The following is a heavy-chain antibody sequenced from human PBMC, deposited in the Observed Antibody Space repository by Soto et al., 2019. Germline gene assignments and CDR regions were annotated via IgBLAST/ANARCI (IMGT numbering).Heavy chain of an antibody. CDR1: GFTFGDYG. CDR3: SRLGSYSYGSYYMDV. Sequence: GGSLRLSCTASGFTFGDYGVSWLCQAPGKGLEWVGLIRSTGFGGTTEYAASVKGRFTISRDDSKSIAYLQMDSLKTEDTAVYYCSRLGSYSYGSYYMDVWGKGTTVTVSS. CDR2: IRSTGFGGTT. D-gene: IGHD5-18*01. J-gene: IGHJ6*03. V-gene: IGHV3-49*03.